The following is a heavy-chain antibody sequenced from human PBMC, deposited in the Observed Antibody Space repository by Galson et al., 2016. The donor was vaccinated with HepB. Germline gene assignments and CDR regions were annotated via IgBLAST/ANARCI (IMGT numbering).Heavy chain of an antibody. J-gene: IGHJ6*03. D-gene: IGHD3-16*01. V-gene: IGHV1-18*04. CDR2: ISTFNGKT. CDR3: ARGVGGVGDYSEGYYYHYYMDV. Sequence: SVKVSCKASGYMFISYGISWVRQAPEQGLEWMGWISTFNGKTDFARKFQGRVTMTTDTSPNTALMDLRSLRSDDTAVYYCARGVGGVGDYSEGYYYHYYMDVRGTGTTVTVTS. CDR1: GYMFISYG.